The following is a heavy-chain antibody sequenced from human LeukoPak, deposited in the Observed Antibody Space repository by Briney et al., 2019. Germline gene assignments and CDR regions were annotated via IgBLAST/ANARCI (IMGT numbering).Heavy chain of an antibody. CDR3: ARERRTLYFDY. Sequence: TLSLTCTVSGGSISSGSYYWSWIRPPAGKGLEWIGRMSTSGSTNYNPSLKSRVTISGDTSKNQLSLKLSSVTAADTAVYYCARERRTLYFDYWGQGTLVIVSS. CDR1: GGSISSGSYY. D-gene: IGHD1-1*01. V-gene: IGHV4-61*02. CDR2: MSTSGST. J-gene: IGHJ4*02.